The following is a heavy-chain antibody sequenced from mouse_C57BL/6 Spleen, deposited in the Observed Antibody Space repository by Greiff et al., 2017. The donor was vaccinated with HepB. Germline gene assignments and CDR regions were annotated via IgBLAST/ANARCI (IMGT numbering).Heavy chain of an antibody. CDR1: GYTFTSYW. D-gene: IGHD2-2*01. J-gene: IGHJ4*01. CDR2: IDPSDSYT. CDR3: ARSGGYLYYAMDY. V-gene: IGHV1-59*01. Sequence: VQLQQPGAELVRPGTSVKLSCKASGYTFTSYWMHWVKQRPGQGLEWIGVIDPSDSYTNYNQKFKGKATLTVDTSSSTAYMQLSSLTSEDSAVYYCARSGGYLYYAMDYWGQGTSVTVSS.